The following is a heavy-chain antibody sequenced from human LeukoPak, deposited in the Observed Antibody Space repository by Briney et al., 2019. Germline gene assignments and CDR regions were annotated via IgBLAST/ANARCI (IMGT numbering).Heavy chain of an antibody. D-gene: IGHD2-2*01. Sequence: GASVTVSCKASGYTFTSYGISWVRQAPGQGLEWMGWISAYNGNTNYAQKLQGRVTMTTDTSTSTAYMELRSLRSEDTAVYYCAISSGGYCSSTSCYADYFDYWGQGTLVTVSS. V-gene: IGHV1-18*01. CDR1: GYTFTSYG. CDR3: AISSGGYCSSTSCYADYFDY. J-gene: IGHJ4*02. CDR2: ISAYNGNT.